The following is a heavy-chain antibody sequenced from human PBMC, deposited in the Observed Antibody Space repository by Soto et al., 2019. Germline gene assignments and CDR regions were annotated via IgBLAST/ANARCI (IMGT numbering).Heavy chain of an antibody. D-gene: IGHD3-16*01. Sequence: QVQLVESGGGLVKPGGSLRLSCAASGFTFSDYYMSWIRQAPGKGLEWVSYISDSSTYTNYADSVKGRFTISRDNAKNSLYLQMNSLRAEDTAVYYCARGAKALMGWFDPWGQGILVIVSS. CDR1: GFTFSDYY. J-gene: IGHJ5*02. CDR2: ISDSSTYT. CDR3: ARGAKALMGWFDP. V-gene: IGHV3-11*06.